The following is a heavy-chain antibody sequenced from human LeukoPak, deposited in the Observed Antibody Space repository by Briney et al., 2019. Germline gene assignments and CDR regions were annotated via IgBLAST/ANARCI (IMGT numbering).Heavy chain of an antibody. J-gene: IGHJ6*03. V-gene: IGHV3-21*01. CDR2: ISSLSGYI. D-gene: IGHD2-2*01. CDR1: GFIVSANY. Sequence: GGSLRLSCAASGFIVSANYMSWVRQAPGKGLEWVSCISSLSGYIYYADSVKGRFTISRDNAKNSLYLQMNSLRAEDTAVYYCARVPERCSSTSCYKNRYYNYMDVWGKGTTVTVSS. CDR3: ARVPERCSSTSCYKNRYYNYMDV.